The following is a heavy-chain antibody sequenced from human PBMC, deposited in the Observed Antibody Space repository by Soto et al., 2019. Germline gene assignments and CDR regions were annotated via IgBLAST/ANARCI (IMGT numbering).Heavy chain of an antibody. CDR1: GFTFSSYG. D-gene: IGHD2-8*01. J-gene: IGHJ3*02. CDR3: AKVKGGLMVYANDAFDI. Sequence: QVQLVESGGGVVQPGRSLRLSCAASGFTFSSYGMHWVRQAPGKGLEWVAVISYDGSNKYYADSVKGRFTISRDNSKNTLYLQMNSLRAEDTAVYYCAKVKGGLMVYANDAFDIWGQGTMVTVSS. V-gene: IGHV3-30*18. CDR2: ISYDGSNK.